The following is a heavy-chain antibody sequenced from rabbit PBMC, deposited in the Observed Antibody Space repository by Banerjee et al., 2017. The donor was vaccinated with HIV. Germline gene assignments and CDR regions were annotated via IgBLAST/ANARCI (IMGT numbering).Heavy chain of an antibody. V-gene: IGHV1S7*01. D-gene: IGHD8-1*01. J-gene: IGHJ6*01. CDR3: ARAGSSYY. CDR2: FYPGQGST. Sequence: QLRETGGGLVQPGGSLTLSCKAFGFDFNNYYMSWVRQAPGKGLEWVGIFYPGQGSTDYASWVNGRFTISSDNAQNTVDLQMNSLTAADTATYFCARAGSSYYWGPGTLVTVS. CDR1: GFDFNNYY.